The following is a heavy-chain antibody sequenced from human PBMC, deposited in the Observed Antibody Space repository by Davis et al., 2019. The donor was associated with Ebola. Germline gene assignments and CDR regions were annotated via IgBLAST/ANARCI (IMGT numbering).Heavy chain of an antibody. CDR2: IHSGGDT. Sequence: PGGSLRLSCAASGFTVSSNYMNWVRQAPGRGLEWVSVIHSGGDTYYADSVKGRFTISRDNSKNTLYLQMNSLRAEDTAVYYCAGSYSSSWYRIYYYYGMDVWGQGTTVTVSS. D-gene: IGHD6-13*01. J-gene: IGHJ6*02. V-gene: IGHV3-66*01. CDR1: GFTVSSNY. CDR3: AGSYSSSWYRIYYYYGMDV.